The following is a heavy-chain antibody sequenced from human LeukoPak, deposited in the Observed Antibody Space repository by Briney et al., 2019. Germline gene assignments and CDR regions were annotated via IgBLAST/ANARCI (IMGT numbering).Heavy chain of an antibody. Sequence: PGGSLRLSCAASGFTFTSYWMSWVRQAPGKGLEWVANIKQDGNERYYVDSVKGRFTISRDNAKNSLNLQMNSLRADDTGVYYCAGSGWQVYFDYWGQGTLVTVSS. CDR1: GFTFTSYW. V-gene: IGHV3-7*01. D-gene: IGHD6-19*01. J-gene: IGHJ4*02. CDR3: AGSGWQVYFDY. CDR2: IKQDGNER.